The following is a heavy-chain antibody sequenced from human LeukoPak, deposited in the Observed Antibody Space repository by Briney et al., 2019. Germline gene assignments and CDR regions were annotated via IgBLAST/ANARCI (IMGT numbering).Heavy chain of an antibody. CDR2: IYYSGST. V-gene: IGHV4-59*12. Sequence: PSETLSLTCTVSGGSINSYYWSWIRQPPGKGLEWIGYIYYSGSTNYNPSLKSRVTISVDKSKNQFSLKLSSVTAADTAVYYCVRALKNYYDSSGYVDWGQGTLVTVSS. J-gene: IGHJ4*02. D-gene: IGHD3-22*01. CDR1: GGSINSYY. CDR3: VRALKNYYDSSGYVD.